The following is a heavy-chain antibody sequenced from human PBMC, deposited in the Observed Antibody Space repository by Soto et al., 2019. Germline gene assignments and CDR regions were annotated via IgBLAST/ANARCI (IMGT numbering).Heavy chain of an antibody. J-gene: IGHJ3*02. V-gene: IGHV3-7*01. CDR2: IKEDGGEE. Sequence: EVQLVESGGGLVQPGGSLRLSCAASGFIFSTYWMSWVRQAPGKGLEWVANIKEDGGEEYYVDSVKGRFTISRDNAKNSLYLQMNSLRAEDTAVYCCARRDYEPVDSLDIWGQGTLVTVSS. CDR3: ARRDYEPVDSLDI. CDR1: GFIFSTYW. D-gene: IGHD3-16*01.